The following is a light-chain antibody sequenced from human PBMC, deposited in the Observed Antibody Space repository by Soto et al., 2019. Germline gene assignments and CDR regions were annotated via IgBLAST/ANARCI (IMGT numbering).Light chain of an antibody. CDR3: MQALNTPFT. Sequence: EIVMTQSPLSLPVTPGEPASISCRSSQSLLDSNGYNYLDWYLQKPGQSPQLLIYLGSNRASGVPDRCSGSGSGPEFTLKISRVEAEDIGVYYCMQALNTPFTFGHGTTLEIK. CDR2: LGS. J-gene: IGKJ2*01. V-gene: IGKV2-28*01. CDR1: QSLLDSNGYNY.